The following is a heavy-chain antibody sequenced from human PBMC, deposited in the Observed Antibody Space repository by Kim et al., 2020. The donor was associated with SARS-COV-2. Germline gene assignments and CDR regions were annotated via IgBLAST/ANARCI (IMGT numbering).Heavy chain of an antibody. CDR1: GFTFSSYG. D-gene: IGHD3-22*01. J-gene: IGHJ4*02. CDR2: ISYDGSNK. CDR3: AKVRGRYDSSGYSDY. V-gene: IGHV3-30*18. Sequence: GGSLRLSCAASGFTFSSYGMHWVRQAPGKGLEWVAVISYDGSNKYYADSVKGRFTISRDNSKNTLYLQMNSLRAEDTAVYYCAKVRGRYDSSGYSDYWGQGTLVTVSS.